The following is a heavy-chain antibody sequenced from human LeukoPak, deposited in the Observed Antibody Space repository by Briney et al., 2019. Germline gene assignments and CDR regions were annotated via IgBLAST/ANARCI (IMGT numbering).Heavy chain of an antibody. Sequence: SETLSLPCSVSGGSISSYYWSWIRQPPGKGLEWIGNIYYCGSTNYNPSLKSRVTISVDTSKNQFSLKLSSVTAADTAVYYCAILFAGAAFDIWGQGTMGTVSS. J-gene: IGHJ3*02. D-gene: IGHD2-15*01. CDR1: GGSISSYY. V-gene: IGHV4-59*13. CDR3: AILFAGAAFDI. CDR2: IYYCGST.